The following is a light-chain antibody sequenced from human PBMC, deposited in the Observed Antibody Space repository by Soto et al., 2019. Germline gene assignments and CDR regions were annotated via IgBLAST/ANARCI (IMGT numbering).Light chain of an antibody. CDR1: NIGSKS. Sequence: SYELTQPPSVSVAPGKTARITCGGNNIGSKSVHWYRQKAGLAPVLVIYDEKDRPSGIPERFSGSSSGNTATLTISRVEAGDEADYYCHVWDSSSDQVFGGGTQLTVL. J-gene: IGLJ2*01. CDR2: DEK. CDR3: HVWDSSSDQV. V-gene: IGLV3-21*01.